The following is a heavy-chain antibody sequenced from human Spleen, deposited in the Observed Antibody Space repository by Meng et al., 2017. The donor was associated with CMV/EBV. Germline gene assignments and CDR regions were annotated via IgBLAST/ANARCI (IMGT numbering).Heavy chain of an antibody. Sequence: FRIRNYAFHWVRKAPGKGLEGVAVISDDGRKKHYTDSVKGRFTLSRDNSKKSIYLDMNALTTEDTVLYYCARGSILRYSDWLSAFDPWGQGVLVTVSS. CDR3: ARGSILRYSDWLSAFDP. J-gene: IGHJ5*02. CDR2: ISDDGRKK. D-gene: IGHD3-9*01. V-gene: IGHV3-30*04. CDR1: FRIRNYA.